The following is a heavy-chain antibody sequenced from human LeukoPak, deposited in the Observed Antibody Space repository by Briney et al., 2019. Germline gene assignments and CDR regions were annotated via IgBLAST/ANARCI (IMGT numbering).Heavy chain of an antibody. V-gene: IGHV3-7*01. D-gene: IGHD1-1*01. Sequence: PGGSLRLSCAASGFTFSSHWMSWVRQAPGKGLEWVANIKKDGSEKYYVDSVKGRFTISRDNAKNSLYLQMNSLRAEDTAVYYCARDGTGFDYWGQGTLVTVSS. CDR1: GFTFSSHW. CDR2: IKKDGSEK. CDR3: ARDGTGFDY. J-gene: IGHJ4*02.